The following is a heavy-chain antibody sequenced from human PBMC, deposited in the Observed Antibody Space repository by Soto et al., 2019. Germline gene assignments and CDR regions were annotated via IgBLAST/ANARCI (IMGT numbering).Heavy chain of an antibody. CDR3: ARYEGGEFGGAYDC. Sequence: QEQLVESGGGVVQPGTSLRLSCAASGFIFSGHGMHWVRQAPGKGLEWVAVVSYDGYNQFYADSVKGRFTIYRDNSRNMLFLQMNSLRPDDTAVYYCARYEGGEFGGAYDCWGQGTLVTVSS. CDR1: GFIFSGHG. D-gene: IGHD3-10*01. V-gene: IGHV3-33*01. CDR2: VSYDGYNQ. J-gene: IGHJ4*02.